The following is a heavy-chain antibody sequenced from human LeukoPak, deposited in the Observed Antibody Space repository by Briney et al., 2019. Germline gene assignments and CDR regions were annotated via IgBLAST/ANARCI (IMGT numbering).Heavy chain of an antibody. D-gene: IGHD1-14*01. V-gene: IGHV3-23*01. CDR2: ISGNGGST. Sequence: GGSLRLSCAASGFTFNNYAMSWVRQAPEKGLEWVSSISGNGGSTYYADSVKGRFTISRDNSKNTLSLQMNSLRAEDTALYYCAKLRDGSGTDCWGQGTLVTVSS. CDR3: AKLRDGSGTDC. J-gene: IGHJ4*02. CDR1: GFTFNNYA.